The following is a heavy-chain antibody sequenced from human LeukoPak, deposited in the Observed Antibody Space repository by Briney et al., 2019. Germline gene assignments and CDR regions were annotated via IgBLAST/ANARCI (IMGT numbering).Heavy chain of an antibody. J-gene: IGHJ4*02. V-gene: IGHV1-69*06. D-gene: IGHD4-17*01. CDR3: ARGATYGDYGNDY. CDR1: GGTFSSYA. Sequence: SVKVSCKASGGTFSSYAISWVRQAPGQGLEWMGRIIPIFGTANYAQKFQGRVTITADKSTSTAYMELSSLRSEDTAVYYCARGATYGDYGNDYWGRGTLVTVSS. CDR2: IIPIFGTA.